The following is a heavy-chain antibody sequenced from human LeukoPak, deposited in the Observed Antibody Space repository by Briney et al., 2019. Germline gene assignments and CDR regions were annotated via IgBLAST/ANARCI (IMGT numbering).Heavy chain of an antibody. CDR3: ASQIYSGYVLDAFDI. V-gene: IGHV1-2*02. CDR1: GYTFTGYY. J-gene: IGHJ3*02. D-gene: IGHD5-12*01. Sequence: ASVKVSCKASGYTFTGYYMRWVRQAPGQGLEWMGWINPNSGGTNYAQKFQGRVTMTRDTSISTAYMELSRLRSDDTAVYYCASQIYSGYVLDAFDIWGQGTMVTVSS. CDR2: INPNSGGT.